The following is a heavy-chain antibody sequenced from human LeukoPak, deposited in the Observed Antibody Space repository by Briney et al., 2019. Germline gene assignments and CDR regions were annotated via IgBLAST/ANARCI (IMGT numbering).Heavy chain of an antibody. J-gene: IGHJ4*02. CDR3: AKDRAAYSGYDLGIQDY. V-gene: IGHV3-53*05. CDR2: IYSGGST. Sequence: PGGSLRLSCAASGFTVSSNYMSWVRQAPGKGLEWVSVIYSGGSTYYADSVKGRFTISRDNSKNTLYLQMNSLRAEDTAVYYCAKDRAAYSGYDLGIQDYWGQGTLVTVSS. D-gene: IGHD5-12*01. CDR1: GFTVSSNY.